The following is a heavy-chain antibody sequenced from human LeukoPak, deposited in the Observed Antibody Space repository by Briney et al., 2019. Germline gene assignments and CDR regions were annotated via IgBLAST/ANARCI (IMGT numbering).Heavy chain of an antibody. CDR1: GGSISSYY. D-gene: IGHD3-10*01. V-gene: IGHV4-59*01. CDR2: INYSGST. J-gene: IGHJ6*03. CDR3: ARDYCSGYYYMDV. Sequence: SETLSLTCTVSGGSISSYYWSWIRQPPGKGLEWIGYINYSGSTNNNPSHKSRVTISVDTSKNQFSLKLSSVTAADTAVYYCARDYCSGYYYMDVWGKGTTVTISS.